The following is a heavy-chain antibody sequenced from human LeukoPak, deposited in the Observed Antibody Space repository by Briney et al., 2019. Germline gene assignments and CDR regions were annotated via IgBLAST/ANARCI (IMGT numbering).Heavy chain of an antibody. J-gene: IGHJ6*03. V-gene: IGHV3-23*01. Sequence: GGSLRLSCAASGFPFSSHGMSWVRQAPGKGLEWVSGIIGGGGSTYYADSVKGRFTISRDNSKNTLYLQLNSLRGEDTAVYYCAKDLTQWSKHYNYYMDVWGKGTTVTISS. D-gene: IGHD6-19*01. CDR2: IIGGGGST. CDR3: AKDLTQWSKHYNYYMDV. CDR1: GFPFSSHG.